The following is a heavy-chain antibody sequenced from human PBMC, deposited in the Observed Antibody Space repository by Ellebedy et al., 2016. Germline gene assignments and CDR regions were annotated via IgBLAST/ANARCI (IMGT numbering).Heavy chain of an antibody. CDR3: ARALNYYDSSGYYPKSFDY. CDR1: GGSISSYY. V-gene: IGHV4-59*01. D-gene: IGHD3-22*01. Sequence: GSLRLSCTVSGGSISSYYWSWIRQPPGKGLEWIGYIYYSGSTNYNPSLKSRVTISVGTSNNQFSLKLSSVTAADTAVYYCARALNYYDSSGYYPKSFDYWGQGTLVTVSS. CDR2: IYYSGST. J-gene: IGHJ4*02.